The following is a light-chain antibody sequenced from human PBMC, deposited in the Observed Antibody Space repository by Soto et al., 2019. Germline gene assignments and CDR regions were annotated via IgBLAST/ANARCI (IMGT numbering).Light chain of an antibody. J-gene: IGKJ1*01. CDR2: AAS. CDR3: QQSYNVRWT. Sequence: DIQMTQSPSSLSASVGDRVTITCRASQSISTYLHWYQHKPGKAPKLLIYAASNLQRGVPSRFAGSGSETDFTLTISSMYPEDFATYYCQQSYNVRWTFGQGTTVEVK. CDR1: QSISTY. V-gene: IGKV1-39*01.